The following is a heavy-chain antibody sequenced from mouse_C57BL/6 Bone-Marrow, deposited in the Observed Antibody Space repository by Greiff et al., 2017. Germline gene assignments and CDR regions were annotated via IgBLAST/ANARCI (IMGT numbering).Heavy chain of an antibody. D-gene: IGHD1-1*01. V-gene: IGHV1-42*01. Sequence: EVQGVESGPELVKPGASVKISCKASGYSFTGYYMNWVKQSPEKSLEWIGEINPSTGGTTYNQKFKAKATLTVDKSSSTAYMQLKSLTSEDSAVYYCARRGYYGSRRFDYWGQGTTLTVSS. J-gene: IGHJ2*01. CDR2: INPSTGGT. CDR1: GYSFTGYY. CDR3: ARRGYYGSRRFDY.